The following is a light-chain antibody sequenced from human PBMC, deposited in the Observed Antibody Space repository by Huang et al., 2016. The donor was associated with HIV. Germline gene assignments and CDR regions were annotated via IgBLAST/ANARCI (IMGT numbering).Light chain of an antibody. CDR1: QSIVGTY. J-gene: IGKJ4*01. Sequence: EIVLTQSPGTLSLSPGERATLSCRASQSIVGTYLAWYQQRPGQAPRLLIYGVSSRAAGIPDRFSGSGSGSDFTLTISRLEPEDFAVYYCQQYGTSPPEVTFGGGTKVEIK. CDR2: GVS. V-gene: IGKV3-20*01. CDR3: QQYGTSPPEVT.